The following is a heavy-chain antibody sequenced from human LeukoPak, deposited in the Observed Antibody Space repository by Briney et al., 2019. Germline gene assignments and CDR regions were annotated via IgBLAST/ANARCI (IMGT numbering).Heavy chain of an antibody. CDR3: ARPRYGSYYYYMDV. V-gene: IGHV3-20*04. CDR2: INWNGGST. CDR1: GFTFDDYG. J-gene: IGHJ6*03. D-gene: IGHD4-17*01. Sequence: GGSLRLSCAASGFTFDDYGMSWVRQAPGKGLEWVSGINWNGGSTGYANSVKGRFTISRDNAKNSLYLQMNSLRAEDTALYYCARPRYGSYYYYMDVWGKGTTVTVSS.